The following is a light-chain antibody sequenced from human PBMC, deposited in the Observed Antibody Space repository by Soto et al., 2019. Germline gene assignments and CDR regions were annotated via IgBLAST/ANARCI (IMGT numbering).Light chain of an antibody. CDR2: SNN. V-gene: IGLV1-47*02. CDR3: AAWDDSLSVNWV. Sequence: QSVLTQPPSASGTPGQRVTISCSGSSSNIGSNYVYWYQQLPGTAPKLLIYSNNQRPSGVPDRFSVSKSGTSASLAISGLRSEDEADYYCAAWDDSLSVNWVFGGGTKLTVL. J-gene: IGLJ3*02. CDR1: SSNIGSNY.